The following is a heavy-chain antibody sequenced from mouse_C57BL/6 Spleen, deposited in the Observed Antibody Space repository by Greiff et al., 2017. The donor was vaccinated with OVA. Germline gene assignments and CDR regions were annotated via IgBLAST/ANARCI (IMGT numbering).Heavy chain of an antibody. J-gene: IGHJ4*01. Sequence: QVQLQQPGAELVKPGASVKLSCKASGYTFTSYWMQWVKQRPGQGLEWIGEIDPSDSYTNYNQQFKGKATLTVDTYSSTAYMQLSSLTSEDSAVYYCARGNGNYGGAMDYWGQGTSVTVSS. CDR2: IDPSDSYT. V-gene: IGHV1-50*01. D-gene: IGHD2-1*01. CDR1: GYTFTSYW. CDR3: ARGNGNYGGAMDY.